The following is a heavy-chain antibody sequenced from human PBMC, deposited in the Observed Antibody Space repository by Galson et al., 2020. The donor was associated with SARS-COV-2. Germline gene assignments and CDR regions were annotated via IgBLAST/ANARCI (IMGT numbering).Heavy chain of an antibody. CDR1: GFTFSNYW. CDR3: AREVRVVVAAINWFDP. Sequence: GESLKISCAASGFTFSNYWKHWVRQAPGKGLVWVSRINGDGSSTGYADSVKGRFTISRDNAKNTLYLQMNSLRAEDTAVYYCAREVRVVVAAINWFDPWGQGTLVTVSS. CDR2: INGDGSST. V-gene: IGHV3-74*01. J-gene: IGHJ5*02. D-gene: IGHD2-15*01.